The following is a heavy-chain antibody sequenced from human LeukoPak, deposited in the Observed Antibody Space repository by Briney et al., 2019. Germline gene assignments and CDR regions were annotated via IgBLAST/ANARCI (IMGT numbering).Heavy chain of an antibody. J-gene: IGHJ3*02. CDR1: GFTLGIYA. D-gene: IGHD3-16*01. CDR2: ISNTGLTT. Sequence: GGSLRLSCAASGFTLGIYAMSWVRQAPGKGLEWVSGISNTGLTTYYIDSVKGRFTISRDSSKNTLNLQMDSLRTEDTAVYYCAKVRKGVGAFDIWGQGIVVTVSS. V-gene: IGHV3-23*01. CDR3: AKVRKGVGAFDI.